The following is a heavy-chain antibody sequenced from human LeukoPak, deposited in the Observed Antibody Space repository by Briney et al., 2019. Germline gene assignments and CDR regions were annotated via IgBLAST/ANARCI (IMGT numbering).Heavy chain of an antibody. CDR1: GGSISSGGYS. CDR3: ARGRYDFWSGTFDP. V-gene: IGHV4-30-2*01. J-gene: IGHJ5*02. Sequence: SETLSLTCAVSGGSISSGGYSCSWIRQPPGKGLESIGYIYHSGSTYYNPSLKSRVTISVDRSKNQFSLKLSSVTAADTAVYYCARGRYDFWSGTFDPWGQGTLVTVSS. D-gene: IGHD3-3*01. CDR2: IYHSGST.